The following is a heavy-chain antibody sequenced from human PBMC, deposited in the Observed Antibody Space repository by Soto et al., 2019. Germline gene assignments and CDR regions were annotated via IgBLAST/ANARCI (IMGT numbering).Heavy chain of an antibody. V-gene: IGHV1-3*01. Sequence: ASVKVSCKASGYTFTSYAMHWVRQAPGQRLEWMGWINAGNGNTKYSQKFQGRVTITRDTSASTAYMELSSLRSEDTAVYYCARGRRGYYYYYGMDVWGQGTTVIVSS. CDR3: ARGRRGYYYYYGMDV. D-gene: IGHD3-10*01. CDR1: GYTFTSYA. CDR2: INAGNGNT. J-gene: IGHJ6*02.